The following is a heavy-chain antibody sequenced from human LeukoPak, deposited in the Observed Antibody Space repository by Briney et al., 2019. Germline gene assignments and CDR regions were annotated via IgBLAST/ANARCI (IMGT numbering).Heavy chain of an antibody. V-gene: IGHV4-39*01. D-gene: IGHD3-22*01. CDR3: ARVYYYDSSGYSKNYYYHYMDV. J-gene: IGHJ6*03. CDR1: GGSISSSSYY. Sequence: SETLSLTCTVSGGSISSSSYYWGWIRQPPGKGLEWIGSIYYSGSTYYNPSLKSRVTISVDTSKNQFSLKLSSVTAADTAVYYCARVYYYDSSGYSKNYYYHYMDVWGKGTTVTVSS. CDR2: IYYSGST.